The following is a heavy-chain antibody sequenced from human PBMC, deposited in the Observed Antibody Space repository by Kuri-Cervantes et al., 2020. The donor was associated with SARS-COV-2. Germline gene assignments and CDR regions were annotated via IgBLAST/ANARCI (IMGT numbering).Heavy chain of an antibody. CDR1: GGSISSYY. J-gene: IGHJ4*02. D-gene: IGHD1-26*01. Sequence: GSLRLSCTVSGGSISSYYWSWIRQPPGKGLEWIGEINHSGSTNYNPSLKSRVTISVDTSKNQFSLKLSSVTAADTAVYYCATWELLGGYWGQGTLVTVSS. CDR2: INHSGST. V-gene: IGHV4-34*01. CDR3: ATWELLGGY.